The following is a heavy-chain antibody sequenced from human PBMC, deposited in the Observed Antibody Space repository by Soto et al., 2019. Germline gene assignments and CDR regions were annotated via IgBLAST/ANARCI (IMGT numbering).Heavy chain of an antibody. CDR2: IRSKANNYAT. J-gene: IGHJ6*02. V-gene: IGHV3-73*02. CDR3: TNPQVYYGMDV. Sequence: EVQLVESGGGLVQPGGSLKLSCAASGFTFSVSAVHWVRQASGKGLEWVGRIRSKANNYATAYAASVQGRFTIFRDDLKNTAYLQMNSLKTEDTAVYYCTNPQVYYGMDVWGQGTTVTVSS. CDR1: GFTFSVSA.